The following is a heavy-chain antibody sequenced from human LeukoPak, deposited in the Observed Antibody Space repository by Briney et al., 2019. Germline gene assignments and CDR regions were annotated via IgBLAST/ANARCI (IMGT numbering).Heavy chain of an antibody. CDR1: GYTFTSYG. V-gene: IGHV1-18*01. D-gene: IGHD3-3*01. J-gene: IGHJ6*02. CDR3: ARDPSRFLEWLLLLGYGMDV. CDR2: ISAYNGNT. Sequence: ASVKVSCKASGYTFTSYGISWVRQAPGQGLEWMGWISAYNGNTNYAQKLQGRVTMTTDTSTSTAYMELRSLRSDDTAVYYCARDPSRFLEWLLLLGYGMDVWGQGTTVTVSS.